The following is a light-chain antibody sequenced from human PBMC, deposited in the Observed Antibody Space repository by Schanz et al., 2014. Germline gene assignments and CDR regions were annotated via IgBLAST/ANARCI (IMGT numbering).Light chain of an antibody. CDR1: TGAVTSGHY. CDR3: MFYYSDSWV. Sequence: QAVVTQEPSLTVSPGGTVTLTCESSTGAVTSGHYPYWFQQKPGQAPRTLIYDTTNKHSWTPARFSGSLLGDKAALTLSGAQPEDEADYYCMFYYSDSWVFGGGTKLTVL. V-gene: IGLV7-46*01. J-gene: IGLJ3*02. CDR2: DTT.